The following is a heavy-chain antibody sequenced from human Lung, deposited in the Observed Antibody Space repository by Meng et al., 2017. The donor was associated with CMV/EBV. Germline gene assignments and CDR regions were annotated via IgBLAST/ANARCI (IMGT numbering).Heavy chain of an antibody. CDR1: GGTFSNYG. V-gene: IGHV1-69*05. CDR3: AREGVVGTTIYFDY. Sequence: SVKVSCKASGGTFSNYGVNWVRQAPGQGLEWMGGIIPIFGTANYAQKFQGRVTITTDESTTTAYMELSSLRSDDTAVYYCAREGVVGTTIYFDYWGQGTLVXVSS. D-gene: IGHD1-1*01. CDR2: IIPIFGTA. J-gene: IGHJ4*02.